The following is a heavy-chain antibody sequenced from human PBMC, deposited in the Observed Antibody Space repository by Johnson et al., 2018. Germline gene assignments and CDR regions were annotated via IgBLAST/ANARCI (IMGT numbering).Heavy chain of an antibody. CDR3: ARALGDYDTSGRY. CDR2: ISSSSSTI. V-gene: IGHV3-48*01. CDR1: GFSFSSYS. Sequence: VQLVESGGGLVQPGGSLRLSCAASGFSFSSYSMNWVRQAPGKGLEWVSYISSSSSTIYYADSVGGRFTISRDNAKNSLFLQLNTLRVEDTALYYCARALGDYDTSGRYWGQGTLVTVSS. J-gene: IGHJ1*01. D-gene: IGHD3-22*01.